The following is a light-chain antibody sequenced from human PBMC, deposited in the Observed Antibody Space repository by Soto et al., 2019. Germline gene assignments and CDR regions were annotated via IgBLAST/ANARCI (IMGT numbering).Light chain of an antibody. J-gene: IGKJ1*01. CDR2: GAS. CDR1: QSVNSNY. Sequence: EIVLTQSPGTLSLSPGDRATLSCRASQSVNSNYLAWYQRKPGQAPRLLIYGASNRATDIPYRFSASGSGTDFTLTITRLEAEDFAVYYCRQYDSTPPTFGQGTKVEVK. CDR3: RQYDSTPPT. V-gene: IGKV3-20*01.